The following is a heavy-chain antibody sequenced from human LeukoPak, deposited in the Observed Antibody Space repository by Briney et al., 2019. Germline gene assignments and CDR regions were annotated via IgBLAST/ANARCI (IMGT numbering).Heavy chain of an antibody. J-gene: IGHJ4*02. V-gene: IGHV1-46*01. CDR3: TREFPSTGYFDY. CDR1: GYRLTSYF. D-gene: IGHD1-1*01. Sequence: ASVKVSCKSSGYRLTSYFMHWVRQAPGHGLEWMGVITPSGDGTSYTQKFQGRVTMTRDMSTNTDFMELTSLRSEDSSLYFCTREFPSTGYFDYWGQGTLVTVSS. CDR2: ITPSGDGT.